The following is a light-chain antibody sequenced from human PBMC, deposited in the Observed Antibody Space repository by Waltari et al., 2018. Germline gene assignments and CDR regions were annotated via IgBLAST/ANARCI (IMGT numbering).Light chain of an antibody. J-gene: IGLJ1*01. Sequence: QSALTQPPSASGSPGQPVTISCTGTSSDVGGYNYVSWYQQHPGTAPKRMIYEVSKRPSGVPDPFAGSKSGTTASLTVSGLQAEDEADYYCSSYAGSNNYVFGTGTKVTVL. CDR2: EVS. CDR3: SSYAGSNNYV. CDR1: SSDVGGYNY. V-gene: IGLV2-8*01.